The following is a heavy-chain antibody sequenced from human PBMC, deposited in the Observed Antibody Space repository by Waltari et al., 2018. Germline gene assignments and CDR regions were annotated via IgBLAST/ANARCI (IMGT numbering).Heavy chain of an antibody. CDR2: IYHRGST. CDR1: GYSISSGYY. J-gene: IGHJ5*02. Sequence: QVQLQESGPGLVKPSETLSLTCAVAGYSISSGYYWGWIRQPPGKGLEWIGSIYHRGSTYYNPSLKSRVTISVDTSKNQFSLKLSSVTAADTAVYYCAGELPHPYNWFDPWGQGTLVTVSS. CDR3: AGELPHPYNWFDP. V-gene: IGHV4-38-2*01. D-gene: IGHD1-26*01.